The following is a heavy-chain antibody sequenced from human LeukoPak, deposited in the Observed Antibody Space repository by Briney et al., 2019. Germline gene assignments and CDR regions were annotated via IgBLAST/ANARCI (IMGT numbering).Heavy chain of an antibody. D-gene: IGHD6-6*01. Sequence: SETLSLTCTVSGGSISTYYWNWIRQPPGKGLEWIGYIYHSGSTNYNPSLQSRVTISVDTSKNQFSLNLNSVTAADTAVYYCARGGAARLHFQNWGQGTLITVSS. V-gene: IGHV4-59*01. CDR3: ARGGAARLHFQN. CDR2: IYHSGST. CDR1: GGSISTYY. J-gene: IGHJ1*01.